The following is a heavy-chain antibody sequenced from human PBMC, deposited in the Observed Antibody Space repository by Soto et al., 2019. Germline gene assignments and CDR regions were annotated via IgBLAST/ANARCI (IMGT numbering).Heavy chain of an antibody. J-gene: IGHJ6*02. CDR3: AADNSGYLDSALDI. D-gene: IGHD3-22*01. CDR2: IVGFSGNT. CDR1: GFSFSRSA. Sequence: QMRLVQSGPEVRRPGASVKVSCKASGFSFSRSAVHWVRQARGQGLEWIGWIVGFSGNTNYAQRVHQRLSFTRDLSKSTVYMELYNLTSDDTAIYFCAADNSGYLDSALDIWGQGTAVIVSS. V-gene: IGHV1-58*01.